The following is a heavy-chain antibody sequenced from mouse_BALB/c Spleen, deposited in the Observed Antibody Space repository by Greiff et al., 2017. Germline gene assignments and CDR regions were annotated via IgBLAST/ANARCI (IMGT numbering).Heavy chain of an antibody. J-gene: IGHJ1*01. CDR3: AGSSPHWYFDV. CDR1: GFNIKDTY. Sequence: VQLQQSGAELVKPGASVKLSCTASGFNIKDTYMHWVKQRPEQGLEWIGWIDPENGNTIYDPKFQGKASITADTSSNTAYLQLSSLTSEDTAVYYCAGSSPHWYFDVWGAGTTVTVSS. D-gene: IGHD1-1*01. V-gene: IGHV14-3*02. CDR2: IDPENGNT.